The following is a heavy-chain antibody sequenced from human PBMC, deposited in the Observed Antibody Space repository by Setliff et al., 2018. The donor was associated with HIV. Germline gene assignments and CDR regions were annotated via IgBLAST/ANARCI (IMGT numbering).Heavy chain of an antibody. CDR1: GTSVSDYS. Sequence: LSLTCSVSGTSVSDYSLTWIRQPAGKGLEWIGRIYTSGSTNYNPSLKSRVTISVDTSKNQFSLKLRSVTAADTAVYYCARETYYYDNPQYYYYYMDVWGKGTTVTVSS. CDR3: ARETYYYDNPQYYYYYMDV. CDR2: IYTSGST. D-gene: IGHD3-22*01. V-gene: IGHV4-4*07. J-gene: IGHJ6*03.